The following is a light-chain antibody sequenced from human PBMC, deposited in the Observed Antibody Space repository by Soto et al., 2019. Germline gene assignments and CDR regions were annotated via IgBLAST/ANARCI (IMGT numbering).Light chain of an antibody. CDR1: SSDVGGYNY. Sequence: QSVLTQPASVSGSPGQSTTISCTGTSSDVGGYNYVSWYQQHPGKAPKLMIYDVSNRPSGVSNRFSGSKSGNTASLTISGLQAEGEADYYCSSYTSSSTLLYVFGTGTKVTVL. CDR2: DVS. CDR3: SSYTSSSTLLYV. V-gene: IGLV2-14*01. J-gene: IGLJ1*01.